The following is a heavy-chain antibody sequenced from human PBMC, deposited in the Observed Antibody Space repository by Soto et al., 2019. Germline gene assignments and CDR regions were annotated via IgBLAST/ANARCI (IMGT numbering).Heavy chain of an antibody. V-gene: IGHV1-18*04. CDR3: ARAAACWSGLNLNWFDS. CDR1: GYTFRNYA. Sequence: QVHLVQSGAEVKEPGAAVKVSCKASGYTFRNYAITWVRQAPGQGLEWMGWINTYKGDTNYAHKFQGRVTMTTDTSTSTAYMELRSLRSDDTAIYYCARAAACWSGLNLNWFDSWGQGTLVTVSS. CDR2: INTYKGDT. D-gene: IGHD3-3*01. J-gene: IGHJ5*01.